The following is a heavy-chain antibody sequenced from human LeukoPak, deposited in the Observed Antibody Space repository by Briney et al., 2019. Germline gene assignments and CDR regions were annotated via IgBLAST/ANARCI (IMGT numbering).Heavy chain of an antibody. V-gene: IGHV3-74*01. J-gene: IGHJ1*01. Sequence: SGGSLRLSCAASGFTFSSYWMHWVRQAPGKGLVWVSRINSDGSSTSYADPVKGRFTISRDNAKNTLYLQMNGLRAEDTAVYYCARDPEGSVTTYFQHWGQGTLVTVSS. CDR2: INSDGSST. CDR3: ARDPEGSVTTYFQH. D-gene: IGHD4-17*01. CDR1: GFTFSSYW.